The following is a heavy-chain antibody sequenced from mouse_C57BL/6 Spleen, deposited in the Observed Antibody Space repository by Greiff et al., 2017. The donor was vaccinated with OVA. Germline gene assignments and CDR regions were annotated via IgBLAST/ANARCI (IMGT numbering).Heavy chain of an antibody. J-gene: IGHJ2*01. CDR2: INPNNGVT. D-gene: IGHD2-4*01. CDR1: GYTFTDYN. CDR3: AREVYYEYDERGLDY. Sequence: VQLQQSGPELVKPGASVKIPCKASGYTFTDYNMDWVKQSHGKSLEWIGDINPNNGVTIYNQKFKGKATLTVDKASSTAYMELRSLTSEDTAVYYCAREVYYEYDERGLDYWGQGTTLTVSS. V-gene: IGHV1-18*01.